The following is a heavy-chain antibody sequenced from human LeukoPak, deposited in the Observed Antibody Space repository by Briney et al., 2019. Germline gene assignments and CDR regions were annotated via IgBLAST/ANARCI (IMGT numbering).Heavy chain of an antibody. CDR2: ISFDGSNK. Sequence: GGSLRLSCAASGFAFSSYSMHWVRQPPGKGLEWVAVISFDGSNKYYADSVKGRFTISRDNSKNTLYLQTNSLGTEDTAVYYCARARYGGNWGELAYWGQGTLVTVSS. J-gene: IGHJ4*02. CDR3: ARARYGGNWGELAY. D-gene: IGHD4-23*01. CDR1: GFAFSSYS. V-gene: IGHV3-30*04.